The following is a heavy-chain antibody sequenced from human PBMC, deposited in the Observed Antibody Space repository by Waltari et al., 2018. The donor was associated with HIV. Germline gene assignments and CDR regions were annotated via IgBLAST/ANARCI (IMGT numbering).Heavy chain of an antibody. CDR3: ARRQQLTD. Sequence: EVRLVESGGGLVQPGGSLRLSSAASGSTFCSSWMTWVRQAPGKGVEWGANIKEDGSEIHYVDSVKGRFTISRDNAKNSLYLQMNSLRAEDTAVYYCARRQQLTDWGQGTLVTVSS. CDR1: GSTFCSSW. V-gene: IGHV3-7*01. D-gene: IGHD6-13*01. CDR2: IKEDGSEI. J-gene: IGHJ4*02.